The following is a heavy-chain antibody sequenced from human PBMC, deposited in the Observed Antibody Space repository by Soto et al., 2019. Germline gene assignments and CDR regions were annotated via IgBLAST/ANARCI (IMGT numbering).Heavy chain of an antibody. V-gene: IGHV3-30*03. Sequence: VQLVESGGGVVQPGRSLRLSCTASGLTFNIYDIYWVRQAPGKGLEWVSLSSYDGNNKYYADSVKGRFTISRDNSKNTLYLQMDSLRAEDTAVYHCAIIHSGSFGFDIWGQGTMVIFSS. D-gene: IGHD1-26*01. CDR3: AIIHSGSFGFDI. CDR2: SSYDGNNK. CDR1: GLTFNIYD. J-gene: IGHJ3*02.